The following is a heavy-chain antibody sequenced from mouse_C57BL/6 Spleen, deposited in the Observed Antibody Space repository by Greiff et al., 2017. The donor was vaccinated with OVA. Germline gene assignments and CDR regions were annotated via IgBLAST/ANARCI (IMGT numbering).Heavy chain of an antibody. CDR1: GYSITSGYY. D-gene: IGHD3-3*01. V-gene: IGHV3-6*01. J-gene: IGHJ3*01. CDR3: ARDEGTGTWFAY. CDR2: ISYDGSN. Sequence: EVQVVESGPGLVKPSQSLSLTCSVTGYSITSGYYWNWIRQFPGNKLEWMGYISYDGSNNYNPSLKNRISITRDTSKNQFFLKLNSVTTEDTATYYCARDEGTGTWFAYWGQGTLVTVSA.